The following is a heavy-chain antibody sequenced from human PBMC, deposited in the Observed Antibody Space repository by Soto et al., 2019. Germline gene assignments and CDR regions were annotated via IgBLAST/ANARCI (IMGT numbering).Heavy chain of an antibody. CDR1: GGTFSSYA. CDR2: IIPIFGTA. J-gene: IGHJ6*02. CDR3: AARVPGATIILSYYGMDV. V-gene: IGHV1-69*13. Sequence: SVKVSCKASGGTFSSYAISWVRQAPGQGLEWMGGIIPIFGTANYAQKFQGRVTITADESTRTAYMELSSLRSEDTAVYYCAARVPGATIILSYYGMDVWGQGTMVTGSS. D-gene: IGHD5-12*01.